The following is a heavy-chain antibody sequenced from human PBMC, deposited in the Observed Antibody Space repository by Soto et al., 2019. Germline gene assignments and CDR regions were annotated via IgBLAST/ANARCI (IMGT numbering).Heavy chain of an antibody. CDR1: GFSFSSYS. D-gene: IGHD3-22*01. V-gene: IGHV3-48*02. CDR3: AKVAWYDSRAIFDD. J-gene: IGHJ4*02. CDR2: INSGSSAT. Sequence: EVQLVESGGGLVQPGGSLRLSCVASGFSFSSYSITWVRQAPGRGLEWVSYINSGSSATYYADSVEGRFTISRYNAQNSLYLQMTSLRDEDPAVYYCAKVAWYDSRAIFDDWGQGTLVTVSS.